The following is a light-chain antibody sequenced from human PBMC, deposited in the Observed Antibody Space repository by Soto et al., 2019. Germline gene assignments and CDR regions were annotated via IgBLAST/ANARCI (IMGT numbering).Light chain of an antibody. V-gene: IGLV2-14*01. CDR2: DVS. CDR3: SSYTSSSTGV. Sequence: QPALTHPASGSRSPGHSITISCTGTSSDVGGYNYVSWYQQHPGKAPKLMIYDVSNRPSGVSNRFSGSKSGNTASLTISGLQAEDEADYYCSSYTSSSTGVFGTGTKVTVL. CDR1: SSDVGGYNY. J-gene: IGLJ1*01.